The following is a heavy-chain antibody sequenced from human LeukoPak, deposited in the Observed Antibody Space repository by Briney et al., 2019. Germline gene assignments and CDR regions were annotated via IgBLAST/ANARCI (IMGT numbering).Heavy chain of an antibody. CDR2: IIPIFGIA. Sequence: SVKVSCKASAGTFSSYAISCVRHAPGQGLQSMGRIIPIFGIANYAQKFQSRVTITADKSTSTAYMELSSLRSEDTAVYYCARGSPTGTEWYFDYWGQGTLVTVSS. CDR1: AGTFSSYA. J-gene: IGHJ4*02. D-gene: IGHD1-14*01. V-gene: IGHV1-69*04. CDR3: ARGSPTGTEWYFDY.